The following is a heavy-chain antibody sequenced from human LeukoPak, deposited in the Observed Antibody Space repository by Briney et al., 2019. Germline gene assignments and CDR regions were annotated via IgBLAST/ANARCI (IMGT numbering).Heavy chain of an antibody. CDR2: INHSGST. CDR1: GGSFSGYY. CDR3: ARSYSSSWSLRYYFDY. V-gene: IGHV4-34*01. Sequence: SETLSLTCAVYGGSFSGYYWSWIRQPPGMGLEWIGEINHSGSTNYNPSLKSRVTISVDTSKNQFSLKLSSVTAADTAVYYCARSYSSSWSLRYYFDYWGQGTLVTVSS. J-gene: IGHJ4*02. D-gene: IGHD6-13*01.